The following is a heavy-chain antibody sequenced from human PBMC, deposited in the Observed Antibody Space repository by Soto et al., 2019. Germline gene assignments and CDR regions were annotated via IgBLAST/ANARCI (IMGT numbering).Heavy chain of an antibody. Sequence: SETLSLTCTVSGGSISSGGYYWSWIRQHPGKGLEWIGYIYYSGSTYYNPSLKSRVTISVDTSKNQFSLKLSSVTAADTAVYYCARAPFESYYGDHTHQGWFDPWGQGTLVTVSS. CDR1: GGSISSGGYY. CDR3: ARAPFESYYGDHTHQGWFDP. D-gene: IGHD3-3*01. CDR2: IYYSGST. V-gene: IGHV4-31*03. J-gene: IGHJ5*02.